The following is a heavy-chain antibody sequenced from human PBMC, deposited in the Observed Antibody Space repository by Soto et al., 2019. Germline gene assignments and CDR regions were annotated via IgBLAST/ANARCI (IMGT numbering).Heavy chain of an antibody. V-gene: IGHV3-23*01. CDR3: AKDLLRQQLVIYYYGMDV. Sequence: PGGSLRLSCAASGFTFSSYAMSWVRQAPGKGLEWVSAISGSGGSTYYADSVKGRFTISRDNSKNTLYLQMNSLTAEDTAVYYCAKDLLRQQLVIYYYGMDVWGQGATVTVSS. CDR1: GFTFSSYA. J-gene: IGHJ6*02. CDR2: ISGSGGST. D-gene: IGHD6-13*01.